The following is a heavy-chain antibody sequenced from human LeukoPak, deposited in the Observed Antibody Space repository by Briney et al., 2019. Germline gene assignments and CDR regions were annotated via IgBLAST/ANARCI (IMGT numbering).Heavy chain of an antibody. CDR3: ARGLGGSGSYYVDY. V-gene: IGHV1-2*02. CDR1: GYTFTGYY. D-gene: IGHD3-10*01. J-gene: IGHJ4*02. CDR2: INPNSGGT. Sequence: VASVKVSCKASGYTFTGYYMHWVRQAPGQGLEWMGWINPNSGGTNYAQRFQGRVTMTRDTSISTAYMELSRLRSDDTAVYYCARGLGGSGSYYVDYWGQGTLVTVSS.